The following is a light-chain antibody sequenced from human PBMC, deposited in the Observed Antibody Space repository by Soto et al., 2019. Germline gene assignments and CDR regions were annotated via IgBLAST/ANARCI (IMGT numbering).Light chain of an antibody. CDR1: QSVGSY. CDR3: QQRGNWPVT. Sequence: EIVLTQSPATLSLSPGERATLSCRASQSVGSYFAWYQQKPGQAPRLLIYDASNRATGIPARFSGSGSGTVFTLTISSLEPDDFAVYYCQQRGNWPVTFGQGTRVDIK. V-gene: IGKV3-11*01. CDR2: DAS. J-gene: IGKJ1*01.